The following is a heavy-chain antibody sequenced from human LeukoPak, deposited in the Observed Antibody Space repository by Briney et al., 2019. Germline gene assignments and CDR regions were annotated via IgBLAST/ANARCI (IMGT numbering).Heavy chain of an antibody. J-gene: IGHJ3*02. CDR3: ASQDSGSSGYSDAFDI. V-gene: IGHV3-64*01. CDR2: ISSNGGST. D-gene: IGHD3-22*01. Sequence: PGGSLRLSCAASGFTFSSYAMHWVRQAPGKGLEYVSAISSNGGSTYYANSAKGRFTISRDNSKNTLYLQMGSLRAEDMAVYYCASQDSGSSGYSDAFDIWGQGTMVTVSS. CDR1: GFTFSSYA.